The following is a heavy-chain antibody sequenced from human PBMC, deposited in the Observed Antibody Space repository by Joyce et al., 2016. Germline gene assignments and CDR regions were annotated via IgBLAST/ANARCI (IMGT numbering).Heavy chain of an antibody. J-gene: IGHJ5*02. Sequence: TCDVSGGSLIGGGNYWSWMRQRPGKGLEWIGHIHYSGNPSYNPYRGSRVTIRLHSAKDQVSLVLRSVTAADTAVYYCARDHQGWSKDGLNCFDPWGPGTLVTVSS. V-gene: IGHV4-31*11. D-gene: IGHD2-15*01. CDR3: ARDHQGWSKDGLNCFDP. CDR1: GGSLIGGGNY. CDR2: IHYSGNP.